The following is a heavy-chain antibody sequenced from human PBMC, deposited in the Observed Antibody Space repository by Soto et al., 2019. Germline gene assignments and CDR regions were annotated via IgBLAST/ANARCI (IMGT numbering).Heavy chain of an antibody. CDR2: ISFDGSIK. J-gene: IGHJ4*02. CDR1: GFTFSHYV. V-gene: IGHV3-30*18. CDR3: AKDDSEYSNYWSSFDY. Sequence: QVQLVESGGGVVQPGRSLRLSCAASGFTFSHYVMEWVRQAPGKGLEWVASISFDGSIKHYSDSVQGRFSISRDNYRGTLSLQMNSLGAEDTAMYYCAKDDSEYSNYWSSFDYWGQGALVAVSS. D-gene: IGHD4-4*01.